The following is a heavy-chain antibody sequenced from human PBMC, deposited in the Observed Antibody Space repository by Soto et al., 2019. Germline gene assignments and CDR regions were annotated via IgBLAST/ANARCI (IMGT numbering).Heavy chain of an antibody. CDR1: GYTFTSYD. V-gene: IGHV1-8*01. CDR3: ARGTPAADISGWYAGYCYFVD. J-gene: IGHJ4*03. CDR2: MNPNSGNT. D-gene: IGHD6-19*01. Sequence: ASVKVSCKASGYTFTSYDSNRVRQATGQGLEWMGWMNPNSGNTGYAQKFQGRVTMTRNTSISTAYMELSSLRSEDTAVYNCARGTPAADISGWYAGYCYFVDWG.